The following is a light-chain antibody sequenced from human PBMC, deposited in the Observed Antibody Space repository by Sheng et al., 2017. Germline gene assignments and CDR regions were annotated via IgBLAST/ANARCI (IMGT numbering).Light chain of an antibody. CDR2: DDS. J-gene: IGLJ3*02. CDR3: QVWDSSSDHRKV. CDR1: NIGSKS. Sequence: SYVLTQPPSVSVAPGQTARITCGGNNIGSKSVHWYQQKPGQAPVLVVYDDSDRPSWIPERFSGSNSGNTATLTISRVEAGDEADYYCQVWDSSSDHRKVFGGGTKLTVL. V-gene: IGLV3-21*02.